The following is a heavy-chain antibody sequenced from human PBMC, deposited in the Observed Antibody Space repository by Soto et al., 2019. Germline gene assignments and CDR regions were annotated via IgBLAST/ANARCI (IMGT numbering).Heavy chain of an antibody. D-gene: IGHD1-26*01. CDR2: ISSSVSTI. J-gene: IGHJ4*02. Sequence: PGGSLRLSCAASGFTFSSYEMNWVRQAPGKGLEWVSYISSSVSTIYYADSVKGRFTISRDNAKNSLYLQMNSLRAEDTAVYYCARAGGSYFDYWGQGTLVTVSS. CDR1: GFTFSSYE. CDR3: ARAGGSYFDY. V-gene: IGHV3-48*03.